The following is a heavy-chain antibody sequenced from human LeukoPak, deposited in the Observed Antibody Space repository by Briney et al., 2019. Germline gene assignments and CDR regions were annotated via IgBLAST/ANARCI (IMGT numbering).Heavy chain of an antibody. CDR1: GFTFSSYA. CDR2: IIDSGEST. CDR3: AKLGGQELHYDYVAV. D-gene: IGHD3-16*01. Sequence: GGSLRLSCAASGFTFSSYAMSWVRQAPGKGLEWVSGIIDSGESTYYANFAKGRFTISRDNSNNTLYLQMNSLRAEDTAVYCCAKLGGQELHYDYVAVCGKGTTVAVSS. V-gene: IGHV3-23*01. J-gene: IGHJ6*03.